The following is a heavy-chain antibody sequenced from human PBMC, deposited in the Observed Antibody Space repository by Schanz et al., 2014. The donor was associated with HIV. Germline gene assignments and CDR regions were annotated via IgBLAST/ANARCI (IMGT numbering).Heavy chain of an antibody. J-gene: IGHJ4*02. CDR1: GFIFSNYG. D-gene: IGHD3-3*01. Sequence: QVHLVESGGGVVQPGRSLRLSCVGSGFIFSNYGIHWVRQAPGKGLEWVAVSSHDGSVKFYGDSVKGRFTISRDTFKNTVYLXXNSXXSEDTAVYYCAKASESIFGVEGLDFWGQGTLVIVSS. CDR3: AKASESIFGVEGLDF. V-gene: IGHV3-30*18. CDR2: SSHDGSVK.